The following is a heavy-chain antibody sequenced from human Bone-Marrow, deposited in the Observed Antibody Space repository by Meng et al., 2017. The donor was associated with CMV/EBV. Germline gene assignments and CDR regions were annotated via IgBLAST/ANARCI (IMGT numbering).Heavy chain of an antibody. CDR1: GFTFSNYG. CDR2: IWYDGSNK. D-gene: IGHD2-2*01. Sequence: GGSLRLSCAASGFTFSNYGMHWVRQAPGKGLEWVAVIWYDGSNKYYADSVKGRFTISRDNSKKTLYLQMNSLRAEDTAVYYCAKGDCSSTSCSLDDWGQGTRVTVSS. CDR3: AKGDCSSTSCSLDD. J-gene: IGHJ4*02. V-gene: IGHV3-33*06.